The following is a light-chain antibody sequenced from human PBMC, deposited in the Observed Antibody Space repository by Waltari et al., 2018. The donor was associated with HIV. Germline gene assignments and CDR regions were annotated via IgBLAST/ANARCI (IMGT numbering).Light chain of an antibody. CDR1: FSNVGNNY. Sequence: QSVLTQPPSVSAAPGQKVSIPCSGHFSNVGNNYLAWYQQLPGTAPRLLIYENNKRPSEIPDRFSGSKSGTSATLAITGLQTGDEADYFCGTWDTTLSAAVFGGGTKLTVL. J-gene: IGLJ3*02. V-gene: IGLV1-51*02. CDR2: ENN. CDR3: GTWDTTLSAAV.